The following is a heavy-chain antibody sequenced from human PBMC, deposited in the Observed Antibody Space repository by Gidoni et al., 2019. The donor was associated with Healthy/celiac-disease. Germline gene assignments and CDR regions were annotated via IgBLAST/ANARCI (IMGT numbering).Heavy chain of an antibody. Sequence: QVQLVESGGGLVKHGGSLRLACAASGFPFSDYYISWIRQAPGKGRELVSYSMISSIFTNYADSVKGRFTISRDNAKNSLYLPINSLRAEDTAVYYCARGLLGLGSDMDVWGKGTTVTVSS. CDR1: GFPFSDYY. V-gene: IGHV3-11*06. D-gene: IGHD4-17*01. J-gene: IGHJ6*03. CDR2: SMISSIFT. CDR3: ARGLLGLGSDMDV.